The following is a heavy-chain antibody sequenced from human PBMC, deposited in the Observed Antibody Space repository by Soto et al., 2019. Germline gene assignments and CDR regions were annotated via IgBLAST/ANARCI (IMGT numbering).Heavy chain of an antibody. Sequence: ASVKVSCKASGGTFSSYAISWVRQAPGQGLEWMGGIIPIFGTANYAQKFQGRVTITADESTSTAYMELSSLRSEDTAVYYCAATMIVVVITPNWFDPWGQGTLVTVSS. CDR1: GGTFSSYA. CDR3: AATMIVVVITPNWFDP. D-gene: IGHD3-22*01. J-gene: IGHJ5*02. CDR2: IIPIFGTA. V-gene: IGHV1-69*13.